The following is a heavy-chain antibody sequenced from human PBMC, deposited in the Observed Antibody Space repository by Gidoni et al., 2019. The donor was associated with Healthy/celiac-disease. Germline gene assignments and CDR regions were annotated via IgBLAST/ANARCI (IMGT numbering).Heavy chain of an antibody. J-gene: IGHJ2*01. V-gene: IGHV1-2*02. Sequence: QVQLVQSGAEVKKPGASVKVSCKASGYTFTGSYMPWVRQAPGQGLEWMGCINPNSGGTNYAQKFQGRVTMTRDTSISTAYMELSRLRSDDTAVYYCARDSLAYCGGDCYPHWYFDLWGRGTLVTVSS. D-gene: IGHD2-21*02. CDR2: INPNSGGT. CDR3: ARDSLAYCGGDCYPHWYFDL. CDR1: GYTFTGSY.